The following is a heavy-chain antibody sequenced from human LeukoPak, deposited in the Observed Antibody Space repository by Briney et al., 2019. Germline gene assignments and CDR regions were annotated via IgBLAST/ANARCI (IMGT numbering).Heavy chain of an antibody. V-gene: IGHV4-30-2*01. Sequence: SETLSLTCTVSGGSISSGGYYWSWIRQPPGKGLEWIGYIYHSGSTYYNPSLKSRVTISVDRSKNQFSLKLSSVTAADTAVYYCAREGYDFWSGSKGKYFDYWGQGTLVTVSS. CDR3: AREGYDFWSGSKGKYFDY. CDR1: GGSISSGGYY. J-gene: IGHJ4*02. CDR2: IYHSGST. D-gene: IGHD3-3*01.